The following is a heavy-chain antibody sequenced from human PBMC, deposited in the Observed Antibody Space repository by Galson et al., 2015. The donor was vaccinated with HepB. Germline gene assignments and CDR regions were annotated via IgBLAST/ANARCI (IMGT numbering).Heavy chain of an antibody. CDR2: IIPILGIA. CDR1: GGTFSSYT. D-gene: IGHD3-10*01. Sequence: SVKVSCKASGGTFSSYTISWVRQAPGQGLEWVGRIIPILGIANYAQKFQGRVTITADKSTSTAYMELSSLRSEDTAVYYCASDYYGSGSLRASRDYYYGMDVWGQGTTVTVSS. CDR3: ASDYYGSGSLRASRDYYYGMDV. V-gene: IGHV1-69*02. J-gene: IGHJ6*02.